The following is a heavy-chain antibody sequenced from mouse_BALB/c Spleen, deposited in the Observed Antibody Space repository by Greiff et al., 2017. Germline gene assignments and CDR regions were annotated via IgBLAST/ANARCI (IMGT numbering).Heavy chain of an antibody. D-gene: IGHD1-1*01. V-gene: IGHV5-4*02. Sequence: EVKLVESGGGLVKPGGSLKLSCAASGFTFSDYYMYWVRQTPEKRLEWVATISDGGSYTYYPDSVKGRFTISRDNAKNNLYLQMSSLKSEDTAMYYCARDYYGSVDYWGQGTTLTVSS. CDR1: GFTFSDYY. CDR2: ISDGGSYT. CDR3: ARDYYGSVDY. J-gene: IGHJ2*01.